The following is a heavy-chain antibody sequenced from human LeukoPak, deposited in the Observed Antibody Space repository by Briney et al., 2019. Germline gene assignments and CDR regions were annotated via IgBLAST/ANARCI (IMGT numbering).Heavy chain of an antibody. CDR1: GFTFSSYA. CDR3: TRDSGFPGP. V-gene: IGHV3-48*02. CDR2: ISAGGNSV. D-gene: IGHD2/OR15-2a*01. Sequence: GGSLRLSCAASGFTFSSYAMSWVRRVPERGLECIAHISAGGNSVSYADSVKGRFTISTDSAKNSLYLQMNSLRDEDTAVYYCTRDSGFPGPWGQGTLVTVSS. J-gene: IGHJ5*02.